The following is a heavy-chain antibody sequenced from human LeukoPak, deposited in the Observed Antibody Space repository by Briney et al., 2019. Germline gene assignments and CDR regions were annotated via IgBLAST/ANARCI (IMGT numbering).Heavy chain of an antibody. D-gene: IGHD6-19*01. CDR1: GYSFTGYY. V-gene: IGHV1-2*06. J-gene: IGHJ4*02. Sequence: ASVKVSCKASGYSFTGYYMHWVRQAPGQGLEWLGRINPNSGGTNYAQKFQGRVTMTRDTSITTAYMELSRLRSDDTAVYYCAGDHNSGLDYWAQGTLVTVSS. CDR2: INPNSGGT. CDR3: AGDHNSGLDY.